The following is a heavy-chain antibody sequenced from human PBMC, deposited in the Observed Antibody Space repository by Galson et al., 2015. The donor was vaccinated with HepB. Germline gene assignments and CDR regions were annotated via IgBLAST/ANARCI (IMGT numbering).Heavy chain of an antibody. CDR3: ASSAYYDFWSGYYF. CDR1: GFTFSSYG. CDR2: ISYDGSNK. Sequence: SLRLSCAASGFTFSSYGMHWVRQAPGKGLEWVAVISYDGSNKYYADSVKGRFTISRDNSKNTLYLQMNSLRAEDTAVYYCASSAYYDFWSGYYFWGQGTLVTVSS. D-gene: IGHD3-3*01. J-gene: IGHJ4*02. V-gene: IGHV3-30*03.